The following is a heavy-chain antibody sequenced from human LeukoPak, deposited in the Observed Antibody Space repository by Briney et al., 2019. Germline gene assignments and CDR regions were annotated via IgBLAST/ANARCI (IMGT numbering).Heavy chain of an antibody. CDR3: ARGSFWSGYYMVTDY. V-gene: IGHV1-46*03. Sequence: ASVKVSCKASGYTFTSYYMHRVRQAPGQGLEWMGIINPSGGSTSYAQKFQGRVTMTRDTSTSTVYMELSSLRSEDTAVYYCARGSFWSGYYMVTDYWGQGTLVTVSS. J-gene: IGHJ4*02. CDR1: GYTFTSYY. CDR2: INPSGGST. D-gene: IGHD3-3*01.